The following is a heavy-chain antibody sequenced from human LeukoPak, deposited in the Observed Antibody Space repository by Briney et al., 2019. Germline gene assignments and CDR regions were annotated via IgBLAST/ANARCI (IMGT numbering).Heavy chain of an antibody. D-gene: IGHD3-16*01. V-gene: IGHV3-23*01. CDR2: FSGRSAST. Sequence: GGSLRLSCAAPGFTLSNYAMGWVRQAPGKGLEWVSTFSGRSASTYYVDSVKGRFTISRDNSKNTLYLQMNSLRAEDTAVYYCAKDGGLLDWFDPWGQGTLVTVSS. J-gene: IGHJ5*02. CDR3: AKDGGLLDWFDP. CDR1: GFTLSNYA.